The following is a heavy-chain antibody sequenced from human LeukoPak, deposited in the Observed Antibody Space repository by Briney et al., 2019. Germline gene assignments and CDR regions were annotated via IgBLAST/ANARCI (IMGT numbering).Heavy chain of an antibody. D-gene: IGHD6-13*01. Sequence: GSLRLSCAASGFTFSSYEMNWVRQAPGKGLEWVSYISPSGASIYYADSVKGRFTISRDNAKNSLYLQMNSLRAEDTAVYYCARKYSSSWSGFDPWGQGTLVTVSS. CDR3: ARKYSSSWSGFDP. CDR2: ISPSGASI. J-gene: IGHJ5*02. V-gene: IGHV3-48*03. CDR1: GFTFSSYE.